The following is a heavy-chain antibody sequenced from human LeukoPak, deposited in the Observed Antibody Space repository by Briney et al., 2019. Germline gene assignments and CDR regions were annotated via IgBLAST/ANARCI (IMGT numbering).Heavy chain of an antibody. V-gene: IGHV3-23*01. D-gene: IGHD3-3*02. J-gene: IGHJ6*02. CDR1: GFTVSRNY. CDR3: TKGSHLDV. Sequence: GGSLRLSCAASGFTVSRNYMSWARQAPGKGPEWVSSISESGGRTYYADSVTGRFTISRDNSRSTLYLQMNSLRAEDTAVYYCTKGSHLDVWGQGTMVTVSS. CDR2: ISESGGRT.